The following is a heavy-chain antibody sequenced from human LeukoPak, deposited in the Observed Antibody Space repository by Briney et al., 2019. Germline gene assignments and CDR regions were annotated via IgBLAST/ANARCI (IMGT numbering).Heavy chain of an antibody. J-gene: IGHJ6*02. CDR1: GYTFTSYY. CDR2: INPSGGST. CDR3: ARESITMVRGVISGHYYDYYGTDV. Sequence: ASVKVSCKASGYTFTSYYMHWVRQAPGQGLEWMGIINPSGGSTSYAQKFQGRVTMTRDTSTSTVYMELSSLRSEDTAVYYCARESITMVRGVISGHYYDYYGTDVWGQGTTVPVSS. D-gene: IGHD3-10*01. V-gene: IGHV1-46*01.